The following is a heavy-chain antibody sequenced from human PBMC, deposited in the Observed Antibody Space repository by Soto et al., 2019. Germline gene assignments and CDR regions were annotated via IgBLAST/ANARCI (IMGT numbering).Heavy chain of an antibody. Sequence: QVQLVQSGAEVKKPGASVKVSCKASGYTFTSYDISWVRQATGQGLERMGWMNPNSGNTGFAQKFQGRVTMTRNTPTSTAYMELSTLRSEDTAVYYCARALAPYAMDVWGQGTTVTVSS. CDR2: MNPNSGNT. CDR3: ARALAPYAMDV. CDR1: GYTFTSYD. V-gene: IGHV1-8*01. J-gene: IGHJ6*02. D-gene: IGHD6-13*01.